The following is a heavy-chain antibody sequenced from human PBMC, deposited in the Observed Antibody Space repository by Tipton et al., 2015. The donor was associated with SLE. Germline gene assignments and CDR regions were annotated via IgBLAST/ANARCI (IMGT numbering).Heavy chain of an antibody. Sequence: TLSLTCAVYGGSFSGYYWSWIRQPPGKGLEWIGEINNSGSTNYNPSLKSRVTISVDTSKNQFSLKLSSVTAADTAVYYCASLRYGSGSFDYWGQGTLVTVSS. CDR2: INNSGST. CDR3: ASLRYGSGSFDY. V-gene: IGHV4-34*01. J-gene: IGHJ4*02. CDR1: GGSFSGYY. D-gene: IGHD3-10*01.